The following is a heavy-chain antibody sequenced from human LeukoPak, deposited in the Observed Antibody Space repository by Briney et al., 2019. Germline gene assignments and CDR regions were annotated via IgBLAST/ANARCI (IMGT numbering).Heavy chain of an antibody. CDR2: IYYSGST. V-gene: IGHV4-39*07. CDR1: GGSISSSSYY. J-gene: IGHJ5*02. CDR3: ARTPCHRWSGYLCWFDP. Sequence: SETLSLTCTVSGGSISSSSYYWGWIRQPPGKGLEWIGSIYYSGSTYYSPSLKSRVTISVDTSKNQFSLKLSSVTAADTAVYYCARTPCHRWSGYLCWFDPWGQGTLVTVSS. D-gene: IGHD3-3*01.